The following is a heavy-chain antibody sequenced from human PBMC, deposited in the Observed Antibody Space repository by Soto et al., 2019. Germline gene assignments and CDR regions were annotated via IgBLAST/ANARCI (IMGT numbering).Heavy chain of an antibody. J-gene: IGHJ5*02. Sequence: RASVKVSCKVSGYTLTELSMHWVRQAPGKGLEWMGGFDPEDGETIYAQKFQGRVTMTEDTSTDTAYMELSSLRSEDTAVYYCATVRVVGAISWFDPWGQGTLVTVSS. CDR3: ATVRVVGAISWFDP. V-gene: IGHV1-24*01. D-gene: IGHD1-26*01. CDR2: FDPEDGET. CDR1: GYTLTELS.